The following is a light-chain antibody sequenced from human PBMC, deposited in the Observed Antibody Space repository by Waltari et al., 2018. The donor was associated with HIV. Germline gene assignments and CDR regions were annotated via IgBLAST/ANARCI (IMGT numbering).Light chain of an antibody. V-gene: IGKV1-12*01. CDR3: QQANSFPWT. J-gene: IGKJ1*01. CDR1: QGIRSW. CDR2: AES. Sequence: DIQMTQSPSPVSASVGDRVTITCRASQGIRSWLAWYQQKPGKAPKLLIYAESSLQSGVPSRFSGSGSETDFTLTISSLQPEDSATYYCQQANSFPWTFGQGTKVEIK.